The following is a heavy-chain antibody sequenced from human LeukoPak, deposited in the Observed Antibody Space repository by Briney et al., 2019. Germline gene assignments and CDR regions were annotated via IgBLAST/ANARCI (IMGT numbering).Heavy chain of an antibody. V-gene: IGHV1-69*05. CDR1: GGTFSSYA. CDR3: ARESRWRVRGDN. D-gene: IGHD3-10*01. CDR2: IIPIFGTA. J-gene: IGHJ4*02. Sequence: SVKVSCKASGGTFSSYAISWVRQAPGQGLEWMGGIIPIFGTANHAQKFQGRVTMTRDTSISTAYMELSRLRSDDTAVYYCARESRWRVRGDNWGQGTLVTVSS.